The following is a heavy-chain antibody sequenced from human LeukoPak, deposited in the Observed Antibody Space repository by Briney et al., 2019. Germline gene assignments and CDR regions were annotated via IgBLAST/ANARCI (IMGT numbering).Heavy chain of an antibody. J-gene: IGHJ4*02. CDR3: AREYYYGSGSYPYFDY. CDR2: IYYSGST. D-gene: IGHD3-10*01. Sequence: PSETLSLTCSVSGGSVSSGSYYWSWIRQPPGKGLESIGYIYYSGSTNYNPSLKRRVTITVDTSKNQFSLKLSSVTAADTAVYYCAREYYYGSGSYPYFDYWGQGTLVTVSS. CDR1: GGSVSSGSYY. V-gene: IGHV4-61*01.